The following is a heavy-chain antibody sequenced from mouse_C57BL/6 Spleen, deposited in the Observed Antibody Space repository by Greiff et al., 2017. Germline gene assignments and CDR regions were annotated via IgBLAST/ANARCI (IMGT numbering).Heavy chain of an antibody. CDR3: ARSDYEDY. V-gene: IGHV1-4*01. CDR2: INPSSGYT. J-gene: IGHJ2*01. Sequence: VQVVESGAELARPGASVKMSCKASGYTFTSYTMHWVKQRPGQGLEWIGYINPSSGYTKYNQKFKDKATLTADKSSSTAYMQLSSLTSEDSAVYYCARSDYEDYWGQGTTLTVSS. CDR1: GYTFTSYT. D-gene: IGHD2-4*01.